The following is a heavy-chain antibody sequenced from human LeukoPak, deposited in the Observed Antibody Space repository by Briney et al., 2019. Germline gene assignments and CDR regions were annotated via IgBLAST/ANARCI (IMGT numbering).Heavy chain of an antibody. Sequence: GGSLRLSCAASWLTFCGSAMHWVRQAPGKGLEWVAVISYDGSNKYYADSVKGRFTISRDNSKNPLYLQMNSLRAEDTAVYYCAKGDQFLEWLLFDYWGQGTLVTVSS. CDR1: WLTFCGSA. D-gene: IGHD3-3*01. CDR3: AKGDQFLEWLLFDY. CDR2: ISYDGSNK. J-gene: IGHJ4*02. V-gene: IGHV3-30*04.